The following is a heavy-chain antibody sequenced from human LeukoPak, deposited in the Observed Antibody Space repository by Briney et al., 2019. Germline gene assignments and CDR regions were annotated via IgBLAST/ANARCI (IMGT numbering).Heavy chain of an antibody. J-gene: IGHJ4*02. V-gene: IGHV4-34*01. CDR3: ASHASITMVRGVTY. CDR2: INHSGST. CDR1: GGSFSGYY. Sequence: SETLSLTCAVYGGSFSGYYWSWIRQPPGKGLEWIGEINHSGSTNYNPSLKSRVTISVDTSKNQFSLKLSSVTAADTAVYYCASHASITMVRGVTYWGQGTLVTVSS. D-gene: IGHD3-10*01.